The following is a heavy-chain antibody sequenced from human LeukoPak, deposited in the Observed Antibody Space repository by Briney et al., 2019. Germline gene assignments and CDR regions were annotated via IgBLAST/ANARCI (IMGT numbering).Heavy chain of an antibody. CDR2: INPSGGST. D-gene: IGHD3-22*01. J-gene: IGHJ4*02. CDR1: GYTFTSYY. CDR3: ARDRPGDSSDSLFDY. Sequence: ASVKVSCKASGYTFTSYYTHWVRQAPGQGLEWMGLINPSGGSTSYAQKFQGRVTMTRDTSTSTVYMELSSLRSEDTAVYYCARDRPGDSSDSLFDYSGQGTLVTVSS. V-gene: IGHV1-46*01.